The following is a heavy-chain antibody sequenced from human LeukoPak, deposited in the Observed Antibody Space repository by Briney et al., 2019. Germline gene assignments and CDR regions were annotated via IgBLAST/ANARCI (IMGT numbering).Heavy chain of an antibody. CDR1: GFTFSNYG. V-gene: IGHV3-21*01. D-gene: IGHD1-26*01. Sequence: GGSLRLSCAASGFTFSNYGMNWVRQAPGKGLEWVSSISSSSSYIYYADSVKGRFTISRDNAKNSLYLQMNSLRAEDTAVYYCAREGSGRTTEDAFDIWGQGTMVTVSS. CDR2: ISSSSSYI. CDR3: AREGSGRTTEDAFDI. J-gene: IGHJ3*02.